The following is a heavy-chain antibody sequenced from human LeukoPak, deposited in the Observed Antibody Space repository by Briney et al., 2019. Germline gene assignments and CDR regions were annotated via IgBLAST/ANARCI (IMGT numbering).Heavy chain of an antibody. Sequence: HPGGSLRLSCAASGFTFSRYEMNWVRQAPGKGLEWVSYISSSGSTIYYADSVKGRFTISRDNAKNSLYLQMNSLRAEDTAVYYCAELGITMIGGVWGKGTTVTISS. CDR3: AELGITMIGGV. CDR2: ISSSGSTI. V-gene: IGHV3-48*03. D-gene: IGHD3-10*02. CDR1: GFTFSRYE. J-gene: IGHJ6*04.